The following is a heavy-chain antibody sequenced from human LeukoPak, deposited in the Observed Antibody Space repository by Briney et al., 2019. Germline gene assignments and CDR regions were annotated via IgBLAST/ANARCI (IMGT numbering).Heavy chain of an antibody. CDR1: GGSFSNYY. CDR2: INDSGII. J-gene: IGHJ6*03. Sequence: SETLSLTCAVYGGSFSNYYWSWIRQPLGKGREWIGEINDSGIINYNPSLMGRVTVSVDTSKNQSALRLTSVTATDTAVYYCARRWNYGRNYYIDVWGNGATVSVSS. D-gene: IGHD1-7*01. V-gene: IGHV4-34*01. CDR3: ARRWNYGRNYYIDV.